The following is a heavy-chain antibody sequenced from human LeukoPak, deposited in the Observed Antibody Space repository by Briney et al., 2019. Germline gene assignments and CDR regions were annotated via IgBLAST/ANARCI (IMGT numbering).Heavy chain of an antibody. CDR1: GGSISSYY. V-gene: IGHV4-59*01. Sequence: SETLSLTCTVSGGSISSYYWSWIRQPPGKGLEWIGYIYYSGSTNYNPSLKSRVTISVDTSKNQFSLKLSSVTAADTAVYHCARVLPMLRGVIYYYYYMDVWGKGTTVTVSS. D-gene: IGHD3-10*01. CDR3: ARVLPMLRGVIYYYYYMDV. J-gene: IGHJ6*03. CDR2: IYYSGST.